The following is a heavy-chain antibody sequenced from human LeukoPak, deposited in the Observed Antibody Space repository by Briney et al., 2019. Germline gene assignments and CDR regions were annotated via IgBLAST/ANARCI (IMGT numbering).Heavy chain of an antibody. Sequence: PGGSLRLSCAASGFTFSDYYMSWIRQAPGKGLEWVSYISSSGSTIYYADSVKGRFTISRDNAKNSLYLQMNSLRAEDTAVYYCARPPAYYDFWSGYHGDAFDIWGQGTMVTVSS. CDR2: ISSSGSTI. CDR1: GFTFSDYY. D-gene: IGHD3-3*01. CDR3: ARPPAYYDFWSGYHGDAFDI. V-gene: IGHV3-11*01. J-gene: IGHJ3*02.